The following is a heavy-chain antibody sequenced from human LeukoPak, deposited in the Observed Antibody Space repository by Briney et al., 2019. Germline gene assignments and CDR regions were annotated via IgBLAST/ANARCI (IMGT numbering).Heavy chain of an antibody. CDR3: AREVVTPTYNWFDP. J-gene: IGHJ5*02. CDR1: GGSISSGGYY. V-gene: IGHV4-31*03. Sequence: PSQTLSLTCTVSGGSISSGGYYWSWIRQHPGKGLEWIGYIYYSGSTYYNPSLKSRVTISVDTSKNQFSLKLSSVTAAETAVYYCAREVVTPTYNWFDPWGQGTLVTVSS. D-gene: IGHD3-22*01. CDR2: IYYSGST.